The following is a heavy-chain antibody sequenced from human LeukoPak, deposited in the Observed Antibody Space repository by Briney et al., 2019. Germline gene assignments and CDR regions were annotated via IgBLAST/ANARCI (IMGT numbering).Heavy chain of an antibody. CDR3: ARIDGGGARDY. CDR2: IWYDGSNK. J-gene: IGHJ4*02. V-gene: IGHV3-33*01. Sequence: GGSLRLSCAASGFTFSSYGMHWVRQAPGKGLEWVAVIWYDGSNKYYADSVKGRFTISRDNAKNSLYLQMNSLRAEDTAVYYCARIDGGGARDYWGQGTLVTVSS. D-gene: IGHD1-26*01. CDR1: GFTFSSYG.